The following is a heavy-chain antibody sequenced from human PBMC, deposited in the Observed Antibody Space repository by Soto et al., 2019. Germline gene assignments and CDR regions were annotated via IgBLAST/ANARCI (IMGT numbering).Heavy chain of an antibody. J-gene: IGHJ4*02. Sequence: QVQLVQSGAEVKKPGASVKVSCKASGYIFTSYALHWVRQAPGQRLERMGWNNAGKGNTKYSQKFQGRVTITSDTSESVAYMELSSLASEDTAVYYCARSEVIPEGCDYWGQGTLVTVSS. V-gene: IGHV1-3*01. D-gene: IGHD3-16*02. CDR2: NNAGKGNT. CDR3: ARSEVIPEGCDY. CDR1: GYIFTSYA.